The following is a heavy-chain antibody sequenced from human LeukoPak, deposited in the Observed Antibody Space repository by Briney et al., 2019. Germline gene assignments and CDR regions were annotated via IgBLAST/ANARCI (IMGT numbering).Heavy chain of an antibody. Sequence: ASVNVSCKASGYTFTSYGISWVRQAPGQGLEWMGWISAYNGNTNYAQKLQGRVTMTTDTSTSTAYMELRSLRSGDTAVYYCARDEASEVQLWFGGYYYGMDVWGQGTTVTVSS. CDR1: GYTFTSYG. V-gene: IGHV1-18*01. J-gene: IGHJ6*02. CDR2: ISAYNGNT. CDR3: ARDEASEVQLWFGGYYYGMDV. D-gene: IGHD5-18*01.